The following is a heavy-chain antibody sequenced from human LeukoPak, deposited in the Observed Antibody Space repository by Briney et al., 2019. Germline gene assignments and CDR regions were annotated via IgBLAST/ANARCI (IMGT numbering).Heavy chain of an antibody. J-gene: IGHJ3*02. CDR3: ARELGGTKTGGFDI. Sequence: PGGSLRLSCAASGFSFSYHDMHWFRQAPGKGLEFVSSIGADGDRTFYANSAKGRFTISRDNSKGTMYLQMGALRPEDLAVYYCARELGGTKTGGFDIWGQGTVVTVSS. V-gene: IGHV3-64*01. CDR2: IGADGDRT. D-gene: IGHD1-14*01. CDR1: GFSFSYHD.